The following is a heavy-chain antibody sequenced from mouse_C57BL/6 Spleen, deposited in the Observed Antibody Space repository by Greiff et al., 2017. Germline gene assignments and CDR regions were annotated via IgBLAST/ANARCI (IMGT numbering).Heavy chain of an antibody. D-gene: IGHD2-3*01. CDR2: IYPGDGDT. J-gene: IGHJ3*01. V-gene: IGHV1-82*01. Sequence: QVQLQQSGPELVKPGASVKISCKASGYAFSSSWMNWVKQRPGKGLEWIGRIYPGDGDTNYNGKFKGKATLTADKSSSTAYMQLSSLTSEDSAVYCCVDGYLFAYWGQGTLVTVSA. CDR1: GYAFSSSW. CDR3: VDGYLFAY.